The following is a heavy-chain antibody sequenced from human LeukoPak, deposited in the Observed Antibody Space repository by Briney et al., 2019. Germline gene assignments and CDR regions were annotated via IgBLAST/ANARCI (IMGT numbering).Heavy chain of an antibody. Sequence: SETLSLTCTVSGVSISSGDYYWSWIRQPPGKGLEWIGYIYYSGSTNYNPSLKSRVTISVDTSKNQFSLKLSSVTAADTAVYYCARDQTNYYYYGMDVWGQGTTVTVSS. CDR1: GVSISSGDYY. J-gene: IGHJ6*02. V-gene: IGHV4-61*08. CDR2: IYYSGST. CDR3: ARDQTNYYYYGMDV.